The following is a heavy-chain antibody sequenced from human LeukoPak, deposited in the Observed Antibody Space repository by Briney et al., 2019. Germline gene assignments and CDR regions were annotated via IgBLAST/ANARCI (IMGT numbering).Heavy chain of an antibody. CDR1: GGSFSGYY. V-gene: IGHV4-34*01. CDR2: INHSGST. D-gene: IGHD6-13*01. J-gene: IGHJ6*02. CDR3: ARGGAAGYYYYYGMDV. Sequence: SETLSLTCAVYGGSFSGYYWSWIRQPPGKGLEWIGEINHSGSTNYNPSLKSRGTISVDTSKNQFSLKLSSVTAADTAVYYCARGGAAGYYYYYGMDVWGQGTTVTVSS.